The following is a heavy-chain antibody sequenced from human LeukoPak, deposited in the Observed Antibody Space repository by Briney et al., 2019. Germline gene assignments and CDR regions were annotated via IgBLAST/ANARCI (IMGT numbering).Heavy chain of an antibody. CDR1: GGSISSYY. CDR3: ARAGYCSSTSSRPSPCFDP. V-gene: IGHV4-4*07. CDR2: IYTSGST. J-gene: IGHJ5*02. D-gene: IGHD2-2*01. Sequence: SETLSLTCTVSGGSISSYYWSWIRQPAGKGLEWIGRIYTSGSTNYNPSLESRVTMSVDTSKNQFSLKLSSVTAADTAVYYCARAGYCSSTSSRPSPCFDPWGQGTLVTVSS.